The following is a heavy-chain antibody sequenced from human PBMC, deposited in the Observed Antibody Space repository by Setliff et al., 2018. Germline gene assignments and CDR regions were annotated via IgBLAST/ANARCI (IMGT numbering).Heavy chain of an antibody. V-gene: IGHV4-30-4*08. CDR3: ARANGDFVSHSFDY. CDR1: GVSTSSGDYY. J-gene: IGHJ4*02. D-gene: IGHD4-17*01. CDR2: IYNSGST. Sequence: SETLSLTCTVSGVSTSSGDYYWSWIRQPPGKGLEWIGYIYNSGSTYYNPSPKSRVSISLDTSNNQFSLKVNSVTAADTAVYYCARANGDFVSHSFDYWGQGTLVTSPQ.